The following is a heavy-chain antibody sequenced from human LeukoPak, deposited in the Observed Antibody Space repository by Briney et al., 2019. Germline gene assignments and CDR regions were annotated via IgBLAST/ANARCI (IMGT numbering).Heavy chain of an antibody. V-gene: IGHV1-2*02. CDR2: INPNSGGT. Sequence: SVKVSCKASGYTFTGYYMHWVRQAPGQGLEWMGWINPNSGGTNYAQKFQGRVTMTRDTSISTAYMELSRLRSDDTAVYYCARAPRLPRNWFDPWGQGTLVTVSS. CDR1: GYTFTGYY. J-gene: IGHJ5*02. CDR3: ARAPRLPRNWFDP.